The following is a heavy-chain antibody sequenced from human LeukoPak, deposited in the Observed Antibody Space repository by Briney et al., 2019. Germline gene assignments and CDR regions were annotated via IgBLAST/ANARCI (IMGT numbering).Heavy chain of an antibody. Sequence: GSLRLSCAASGFTFNSYSMNWVRQAPGKGLEWIGEIYHSGSTNYNPSLKSRVTISVDKSKNQFSLKLSSVTAADTAVYYCARDPTRGYDILTGQPGGNYWGQGTLVTVSS. D-gene: IGHD3-9*01. CDR3: ARDPTRGYDILTGQPGGNY. CDR2: IYHSGST. J-gene: IGHJ4*02. V-gene: IGHV4-4*02. CDR1: GFTFNSYSM.